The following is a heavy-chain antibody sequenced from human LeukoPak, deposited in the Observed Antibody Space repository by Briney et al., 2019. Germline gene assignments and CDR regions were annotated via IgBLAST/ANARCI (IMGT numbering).Heavy chain of an antibody. CDR2: IYTSGST. Sequence: SETLSLTRTVSGGSISSYYWSWIRQPAGKGLEWIGRIYTSGSTNYNPSLKSRVTMSVDTSKNQFSLKLSSVTAADTAVYYCARDSVVVPAATFYYYYMDVWGKGTTVTVSS. V-gene: IGHV4-4*07. J-gene: IGHJ6*03. CDR3: ARDSVVVPAATFYYYYMDV. CDR1: GGSISSYY. D-gene: IGHD2-2*01.